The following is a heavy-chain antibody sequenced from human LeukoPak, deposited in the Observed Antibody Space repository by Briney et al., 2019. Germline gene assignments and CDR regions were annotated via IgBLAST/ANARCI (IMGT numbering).Heavy chain of an antibody. CDR2: INHSGST. J-gene: IGHJ4*02. CDR1: GGSFSGYY. CDR3: ARYSVESYYDILTGYYPVDY. Sequence: SETLSLTCAVYGGSFSGYYWSWIRQPPGKGLEWIGEINHSGSTYYNPSLKSRVTISVDTSKNQFSLKLSSVTAADTAVYYCARYSVESYYDILTGYYPVDYWGQGTLVTVSS. D-gene: IGHD3-9*01. V-gene: IGHV4-34*01.